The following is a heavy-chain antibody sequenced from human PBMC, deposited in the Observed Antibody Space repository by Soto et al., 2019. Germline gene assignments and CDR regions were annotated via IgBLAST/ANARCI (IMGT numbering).Heavy chain of an antibody. V-gene: IGHV1-2*02. J-gene: IGHJ4*02. CDR3: GRVRSGQIVVFY. D-gene: IGHD1-26*01. CDR1: GYTFTGHY. Sequence: ASVKVSCKASGYTFTGHYIHWVRQAPEQGPEWMGEIGPESGATRYAQKFQGRVTMTRDTSITTVYMELKNLSPDDTAVYYCGRVRSGQIVVFYWGQGPPVTVSS. CDR2: IGPESGAT.